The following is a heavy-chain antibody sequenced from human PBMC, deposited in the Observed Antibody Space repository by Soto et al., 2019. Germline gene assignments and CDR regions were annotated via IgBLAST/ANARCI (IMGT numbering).Heavy chain of an antibody. CDR2: ISSSGSTI. CDR3: AKDWPNSSGWNYYYGLDV. CDR1: GFTFSDYY. Sequence: GGSLRLSCAASGFTFSDYYMSWIRQAPGKGLEWVSYISSSGSTIYYADSVRGRFTISRDNAKNSLYLQMNSLRAEDTAVYYCAKDWPNSSGWNYYYGLDVWGQGTTVTVSS. D-gene: IGHD6-19*01. J-gene: IGHJ6*02. V-gene: IGHV3-11*01.